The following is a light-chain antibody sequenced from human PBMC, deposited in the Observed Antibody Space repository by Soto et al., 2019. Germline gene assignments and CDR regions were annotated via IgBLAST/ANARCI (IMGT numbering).Light chain of an antibody. V-gene: IGLV2-14*01. CDR2: EVS. CDR3: ASYTDTNTLDV. J-gene: IGLJ1*01. CDR1: SSDVGGYNF. Sequence: QSALTQPASVSGSPGQSITISYTGTSSDVGGYNFVSWYQQHPGKAPKLMIYEVSNRPSGVSNRFSGSKSGNTASLTISGLQAEDEADYYCASYTDTNTLDVFGTGTKLTVL.